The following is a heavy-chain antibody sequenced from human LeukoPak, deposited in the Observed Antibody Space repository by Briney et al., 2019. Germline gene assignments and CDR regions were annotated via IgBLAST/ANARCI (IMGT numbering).Heavy chain of an antibody. V-gene: IGHV3-74*01. J-gene: IGHJ6*02. CDR1: GFTFSSYW. CDR2: INSDGSST. Sequence: GGSLRLSCAASGFTFSSYWMDWGRPAPGEGLVWVSRINSDGSSTSYADSVKGRFTISRDNAKNTLYLQMNSLRAEDTAVYYCARPLGAAGSVYSTDVWGQGPRVTVSS. D-gene: IGHD6-13*01. CDR3: ARPLGAAGSVYSTDV.